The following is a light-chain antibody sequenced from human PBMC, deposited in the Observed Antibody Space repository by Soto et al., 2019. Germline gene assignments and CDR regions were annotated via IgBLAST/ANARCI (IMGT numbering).Light chain of an antibody. J-gene: IGKJ4*01. CDR2: DAS. CDR3: QQRSNWPLT. V-gene: IGKV3-11*01. CDR1: QSVSSY. Sequence: EIVLTQSPATLSLSPGERATLSCRASQSVSSYLAWYQQKPGQAPRLLIYDASNRATCIPARFSGSGSGTDFTLTIRSLEPADFAVYYCQQRSNWPLTFGGGTKVEIK.